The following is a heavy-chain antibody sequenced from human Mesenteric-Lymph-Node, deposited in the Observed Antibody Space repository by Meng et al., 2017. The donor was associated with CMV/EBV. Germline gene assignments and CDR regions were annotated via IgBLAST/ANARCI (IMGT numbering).Heavy chain of an antibody. J-gene: IGHJ6*02. CDR3: ASDTGFGTAYYHFYGLDV. Sequence: GESLKISCAASGFTFKSYAMHWVRQAPGQGLEWVAVISFNGTNVYYADSVKARFTITRDNSNNTLHLQMNSLRPEDAAVYYCASDTGFGTAYYHFYGLDVWGQGTTVTVSS. V-gene: IGHV3-30*04. D-gene: IGHD3-9*01. CDR1: GFTFKSYA. CDR2: ISFNGTNV.